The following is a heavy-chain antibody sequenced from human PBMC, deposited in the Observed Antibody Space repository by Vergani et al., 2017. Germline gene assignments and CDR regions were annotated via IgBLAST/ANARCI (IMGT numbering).Heavy chain of an antibody. CDR2: IIPILGIA. J-gene: IGHJ5*02. V-gene: IGHV1-69*02. D-gene: IGHD2-2*02. CDR3: ARSGVVVPAAIGGWFDP. CDR1: GGTFSSYT. Sequence: QVQLVQSGAEVKKPGSSVKVSCKASGGTFSSYTISWVRQAPGQGLEWMGRIIPILGIANYAQKFQGRVTITADKSTSTAYMELSSLRSEDTAVYYGARSGVVVPAAIGGWFDPWGQGTLVTVSS.